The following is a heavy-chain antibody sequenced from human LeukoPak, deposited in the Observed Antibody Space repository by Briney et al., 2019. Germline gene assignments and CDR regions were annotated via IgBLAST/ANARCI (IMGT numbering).Heavy chain of an antibody. CDR1: GGSISSYY. D-gene: IGHD2-21*02. J-gene: IGHJ3*02. V-gene: IGHV4-59*08. Sequence: SETLSLTCTVSGGSISSYYWSWIRQPPGKGLEWIGYIYYSGSTNYNPSLKSRVTISVDTSKNQFSLKLSSVTAADTAVYYCARHDPVVMTAIPLRWGAFDIWGQGTMVTVSS. CDR2: IYYSGST. CDR3: ARHDPVVMTAIPLRWGAFDI.